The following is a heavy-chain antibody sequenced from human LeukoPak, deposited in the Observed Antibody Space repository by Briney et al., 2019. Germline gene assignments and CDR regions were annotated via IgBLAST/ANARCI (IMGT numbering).Heavy chain of an antibody. D-gene: IGHD3-3*01. V-gene: IGHV4-4*07. J-gene: IGHJ4*02. CDR2: IYTSGGT. CDR3: ARVGLQIYDFWGGYQYYFDY. Sequence: SETLSLTCTVSGGSISSYYWSWIRQPAGKGLEWIGRIYTSGGTNYNPSLKSRVTISVDTSKNQFSLKLSSVTAADTAVYYCARVGLQIYDFWGGYQYYFDYWGQGTLVTVSS. CDR1: GGSISSYY.